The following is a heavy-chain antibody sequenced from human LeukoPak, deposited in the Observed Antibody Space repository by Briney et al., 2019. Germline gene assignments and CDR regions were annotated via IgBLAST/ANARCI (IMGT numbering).Heavy chain of an antibody. CDR2: ISYDGSNK. J-gene: IGHJ3*02. Sequence: GGSLRLSCAASGFTFRSYGMHWVRQAPGKGLEWVAVISYDGSNKYYADSVKGRFTISRDNSKNTLYLQMNSLRAEDTAVYYCAKIYRNDAFDIWGQGTMVTVSS. CDR1: GFTFRSYG. D-gene: IGHD5-12*01. CDR3: AKIYRNDAFDI. V-gene: IGHV3-30*18.